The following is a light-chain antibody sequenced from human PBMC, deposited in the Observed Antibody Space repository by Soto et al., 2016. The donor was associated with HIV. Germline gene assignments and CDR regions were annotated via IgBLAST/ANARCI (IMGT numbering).Light chain of an antibody. Sequence: SYELTQPPSVSVAPGKTARITCGGSKIGSKSVHWYQQKPGQAPVLVVYDDTRRPSGIPERFSGSNSGNTATLTISRVEAGDEADYYCQVWDSSSDHPVFGGGTKLTVL. CDR2: DDT. V-gene: IGLV3-21*03. CDR1: KIGSKS. CDR3: QVWDSSSDHPV. J-gene: IGLJ2*01.